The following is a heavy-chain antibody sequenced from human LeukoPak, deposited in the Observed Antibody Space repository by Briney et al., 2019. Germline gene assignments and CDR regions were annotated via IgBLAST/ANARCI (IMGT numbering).Heavy chain of an antibody. Sequence: PGGSLRLSCAASGCIFSNYAMSWVRQAPWKGLEWVSAIGGRDSGTYYADSVRGRFTVSRDDPKNTLYLQMNTLRAEDTAVYYCAKWGDYDILTGYYDSDYWGQGTLVTVSS. D-gene: IGHD3-9*01. V-gene: IGHV3-23*01. CDR1: GCIFSNYA. CDR3: AKWGDYDILTGYYDSDY. CDR2: IGGRDSGT. J-gene: IGHJ4*02.